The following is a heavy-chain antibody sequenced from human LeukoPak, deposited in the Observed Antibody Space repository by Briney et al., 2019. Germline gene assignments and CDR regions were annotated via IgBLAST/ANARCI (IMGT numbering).Heavy chain of an antibody. V-gene: IGHV3-74*01. Sequence: GGSLRLSCVASGFTLRSHWMHWARPAPGKGWMWVSRLTSDGSRTDYADSVKGRFSIYRDNAKNTLFLQMSSLRGEDTAVYYCVRNSEEYVRGSYRYADAFDIWGQGTMVTVTS. D-gene: IGHD3-16*02. CDR1: GFTLRSHW. J-gene: IGHJ3*02. CDR3: VRNSEEYVRGSYRYADAFDI. CDR2: LTSDGSRT.